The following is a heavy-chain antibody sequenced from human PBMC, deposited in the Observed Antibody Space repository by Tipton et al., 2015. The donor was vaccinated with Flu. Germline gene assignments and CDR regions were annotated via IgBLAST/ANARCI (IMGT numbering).Heavy chain of an antibody. CDR2: INSDGRTT. Sequence: QLVQSGGGLVQPGGSLRLSCAASGFTFSGYWMHWVRQAPEKGLMWVAHINSDGRTTRYADSVKGRFTISRDNARNTLYLQMNSLTAEDTAVYYCTRGSSFGYRGQGTLVTVSS. D-gene: IGHD6-6*01. CDR1: GFTFSGYW. J-gene: IGHJ4*02. CDR3: TRGSSFGY. V-gene: IGHV3-74*02.